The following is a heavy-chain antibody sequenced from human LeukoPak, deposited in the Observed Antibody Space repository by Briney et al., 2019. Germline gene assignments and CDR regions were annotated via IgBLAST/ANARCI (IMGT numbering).Heavy chain of an antibody. D-gene: IGHD5-12*01. CDR1: GCTFSSYG. Sequence: GGSPRLSCAASGCTFSSYGMHWVRQAPGKGLEWVAFIRYDGSNKYYADSVKGRFTISRDNSKNTLYLQMNSLRAEDTAVYYCAKDLVATFPNWFDPWGQGTLVTVSS. CDR2: IRYDGSNK. CDR3: AKDLVATFPNWFDP. V-gene: IGHV3-30*02. J-gene: IGHJ5*02.